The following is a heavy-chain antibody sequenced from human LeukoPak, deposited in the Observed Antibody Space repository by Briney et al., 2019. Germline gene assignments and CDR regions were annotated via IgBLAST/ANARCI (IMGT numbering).Heavy chain of an antibody. J-gene: IGHJ5*02. V-gene: IGHV1-69*04. CDR3: ARDPDYYDSSGPNWFDP. D-gene: IGHD3-22*01. Sequence: ASVKVSCKPSGDSFHSYAISWVRQAPGQGLEWMGRIMPTLGTEDYAQKFQGRVTITADKSTSTAYMELSSLRSEDTAVYYCARDPDYYDSSGPNWFDPWGQGTLVTVSS. CDR1: GDSFHSYA. CDR2: IMPTLGTE.